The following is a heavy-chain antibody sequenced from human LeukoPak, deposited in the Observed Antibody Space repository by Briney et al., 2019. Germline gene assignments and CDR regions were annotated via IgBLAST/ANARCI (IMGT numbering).Heavy chain of an antibody. CDR1: GFTFSSYS. CDR2: ISSSSSYI. V-gene: IGHV3-21*01. J-gene: IGHJ5*02. D-gene: IGHD3-3*01. Sequence: GGSLRLSCAASGFTFSSYSMNWVRQAPGKGLEWVSSISSSSSYIYYADSVKGRFTISRDNAKNSLYLQMNSLRAEDTAVYYCAREGAYDFWSGYYTNWFDPWGQGTLVTVSS. CDR3: AREGAYDFWSGYYTNWFDP.